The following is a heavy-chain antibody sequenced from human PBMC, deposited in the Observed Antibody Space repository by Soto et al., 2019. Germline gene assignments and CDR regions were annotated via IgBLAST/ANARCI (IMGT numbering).Heavy chain of an antibody. J-gene: IGHJ6*02. D-gene: IGHD2-2*01. CDR1: GFTFSDYS. Sequence: PGGSLRLSCAASGFTFSDYSMTWVRQAPGKGLEWVSLISYSSNYIYYADSVKDRFTISRDNAKNSLYLQMNSLRVEDTAVYYCARDPPSYQLLSMDVWGQGTTVTVSS. CDR2: ISYSSNYI. V-gene: IGHV3-21*04. CDR3: ARDPPSYQLLSMDV.